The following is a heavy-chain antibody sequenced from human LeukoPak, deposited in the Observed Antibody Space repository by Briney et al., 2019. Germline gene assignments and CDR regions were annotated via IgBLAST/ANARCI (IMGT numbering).Heavy chain of an antibody. V-gene: IGHV3-21*01. J-gene: IGHJ4*02. D-gene: IGHD3-22*01. CDR3: ARGPYYDSSGYYGAYFDY. Sequence: GGSLRLSCAASGFTFSSYGMHWVRQAPGKGLEWVSSISSSSSYIYYADSVKGRFTISRDNAKNSLYLQMNSLRAEDTAVYYCARGPYYDSSGYYGAYFDYWGQGTLVTVSS. CDR1: GFTFSSYG. CDR2: ISSSSSYI.